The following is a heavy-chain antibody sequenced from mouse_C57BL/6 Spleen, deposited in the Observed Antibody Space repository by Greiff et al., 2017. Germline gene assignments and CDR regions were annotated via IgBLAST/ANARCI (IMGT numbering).Heavy chain of an antibody. Sequence: QVQLKESGAELVRPGASVTLSCKASGYTFTDYEMHWVKQTPVHGLEWIGAIDPETGGTAYNQKFKGKAILTADKSSSTAYMELRSLTSEDSAVYYCTNLRSYFDYWGQGTTLTVSS. CDR3: TNLRSYFDY. D-gene: IGHD1-1*01. CDR1: GYTFTDYE. CDR2: IDPETGGT. J-gene: IGHJ2*01. V-gene: IGHV1-15*01.